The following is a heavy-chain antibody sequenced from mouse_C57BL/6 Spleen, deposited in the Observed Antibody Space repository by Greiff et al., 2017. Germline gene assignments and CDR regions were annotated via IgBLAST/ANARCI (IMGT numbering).Heavy chain of an antibody. CDR2: IYPGSGNT. V-gene: IGHV1-76*01. CDR3: ARGDGNSFAY. J-gene: IGHJ3*01. D-gene: IGHD2-1*01. Sequence: QVQLQQSGAELVRPGASVKLSCKASGYTFTDYYINWVKQRPGQGLEWIARIYPGSGNTYYNEKFKGKATLTAEKSSSTAYMQLSSLTSEDSAVYFCARGDGNSFAYWGQGTLVTVSA. CDR1: GYTFTDYY.